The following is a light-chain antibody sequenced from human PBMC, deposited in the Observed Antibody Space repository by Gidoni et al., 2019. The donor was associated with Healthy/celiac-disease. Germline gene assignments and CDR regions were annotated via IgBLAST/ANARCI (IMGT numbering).Light chain of an antibody. CDR3: CSYAGSRTYVV. CDR2: EGS. CDR1: SSDVGSYNL. J-gene: IGLJ2*01. V-gene: IGLV2-23*01. Sequence: QSALTQPASVSGSPGQSITLSCTGTSSDVGSYNLVSLYQQHPGKAPKLMIYEGSKRPSGVSNRFSGSKSGNTASLTIWGSQAEDEADYYCCSYAGSRTYVVFGGGTKLTVL.